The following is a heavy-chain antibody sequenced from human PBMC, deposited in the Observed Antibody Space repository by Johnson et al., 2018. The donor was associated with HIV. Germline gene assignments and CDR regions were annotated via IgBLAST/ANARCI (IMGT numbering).Heavy chain of an antibody. CDR2: ISSDGNTN. J-gene: IGHJ3*02. V-gene: IGHV3-30*04. CDR1: GFTFSAYP. Sequence: QMLLVESGGGVVQPGRSLRLSCAASGFTFSAYPMHWVRQAPGKGLEWVSFISSDGNTNYYADSVKGRFTISRDNSKNTLYLQRNSLRGEDTAVYYCARLPSGYSRDAFDIWGQGTMVTVSS. CDR3: ARLPSGYSRDAFDI. D-gene: IGHD5-18*01.